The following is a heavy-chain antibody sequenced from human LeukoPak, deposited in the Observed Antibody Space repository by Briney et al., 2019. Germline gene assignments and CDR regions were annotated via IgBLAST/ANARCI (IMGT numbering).Heavy chain of an antibody. J-gene: IGHJ4*02. CDR3: AKFLSSWSTAPDY. CDR1: GFTFSTHG. V-gene: IGHV3-30*18. Sequence: GGSLRLSCAASGFTFSTHGMYWVRQAPGKGLEWVAVISYDGSNKYYADSVKGRFTISRDNSKNTLYLQMNSLRAEDTAVYYCAKFLSSWSTAPDYWGQGTLVTVSS. CDR2: ISYDGSNK. D-gene: IGHD6-6*01.